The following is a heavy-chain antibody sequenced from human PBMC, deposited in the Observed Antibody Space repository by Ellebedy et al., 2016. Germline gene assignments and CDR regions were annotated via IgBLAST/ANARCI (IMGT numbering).Heavy chain of an antibody. CDR2: INHSGST. Sequence: SETLSLTXAVYGGSFSGYYWSWIRQPPGKGLEWIGEINHSGSTNYNPSLKSRVTISVDTSKNQFSLKLSSVTAADTAVYYCASLKGESVYYGLDVWGQGTTVIVSS. V-gene: IGHV4-34*01. CDR1: GGSFSGYY. J-gene: IGHJ6*02. D-gene: IGHD2/OR15-2a*01. CDR3: ASLKGESVYYGLDV.